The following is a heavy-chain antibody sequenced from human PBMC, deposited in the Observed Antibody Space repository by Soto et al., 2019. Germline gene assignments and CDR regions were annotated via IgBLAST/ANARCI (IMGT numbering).Heavy chain of an antibody. V-gene: IGHV4-4*07. CDR3: ARFFRMGGPIPSFDS. CDR2: IYTSGST. D-gene: IGHD3-16*01. Sequence: QVQLQESGPGLVKPSETLSLTCTVSGGSISSYHWSWIRQPAGKGLEWIGRIYTSGSTNYNPSLKARVPVPGDTPKTQFPLRLGSGPAADRAVFYGARFFRMGGPIPSFDSGGQGPLFPV. J-gene: IGHJ4*02. CDR1: GGSISSYH.